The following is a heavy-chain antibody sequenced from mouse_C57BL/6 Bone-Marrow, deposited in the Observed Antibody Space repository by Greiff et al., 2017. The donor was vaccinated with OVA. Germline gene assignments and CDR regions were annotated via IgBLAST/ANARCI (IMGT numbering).Heavy chain of an antibody. Sequence: QVQLKESGPGLVQPSQSLSITCTVSGFSLTSYGVHWVRQSPGKGLEWLGVIWSGGSTDYNAAFISRLSISKDNSKSQVFFKMNSLQADDTAIYYCARNIGYDGPGGFAYWGQGTLVTVSA. D-gene: IGHD2-3*01. CDR1: GFSLTSYG. CDR2: IWSGGST. CDR3: ARNIGYDGPGGFAY. V-gene: IGHV2-2*01. J-gene: IGHJ3*01.